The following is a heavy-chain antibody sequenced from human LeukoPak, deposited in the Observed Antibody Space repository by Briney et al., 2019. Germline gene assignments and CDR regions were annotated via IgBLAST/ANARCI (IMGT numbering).Heavy chain of an antibody. CDR1: GYTFTSYY. D-gene: IGHD3-10*01. CDR3: ARDKGYYYGSKTFDY. J-gene: IGHJ4*02. V-gene: IGHV1-2*02. Sequence: ASVKVSCKASGYTFTSYYMHWVRQDPGQGLEWMGWINPNSGGTNYAQKFQGRVTMTRDTSISTAYMELSRLRSDDTAVYYCARDKGYYYGSKTFDYWGQGTLVTVSS. CDR2: INPNSGGT.